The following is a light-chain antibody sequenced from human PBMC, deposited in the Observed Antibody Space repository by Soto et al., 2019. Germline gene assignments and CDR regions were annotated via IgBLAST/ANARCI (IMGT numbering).Light chain of an antibody. Sequence: QSALTQPASVSGSPGQSITISCTGTTRDVGGYNYVSWYQQHPGKTPKLMIYDVTNRPSGVSNRFSGSKSGNTASLTISGLQAEDGADYYCSSYTSSSTPVVFGGGTKLTVL. J-gene: IGLJ2*01. CDR1: TRDVGGYNY. V-gene: IGLV2-14*03. CDR2: DVT. CDR3: SSYTSSSTPVV.